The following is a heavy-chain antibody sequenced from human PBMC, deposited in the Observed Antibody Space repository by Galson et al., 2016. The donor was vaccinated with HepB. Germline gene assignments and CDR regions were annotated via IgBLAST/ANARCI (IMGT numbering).Heavy chain of an antibody. J-gene: IGHJ4*02. CDR1: GFTFSNYA. CDR3: ARKSMAGPRSYFDY. CDR2: IWYDGSSK. Sequence: SLRLSCAASGFTFSNYAMHWVRQAPGKGLEWVAVIWYDGSSKYYIDSVKGRFTISRDNSKNTLNLQMNSLRTEDTAVYFCARKSMAGPRSYFDYWGQGTLVTVSS. D-gene: IGHD6-19*01. V-gene: IGHV3-33*01.